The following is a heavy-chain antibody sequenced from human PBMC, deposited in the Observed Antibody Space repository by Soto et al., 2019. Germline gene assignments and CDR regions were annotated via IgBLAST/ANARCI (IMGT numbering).Heavy chain of an antibody. CDR1: GGSISSYY. CDR3: ARDLYCSSTSCYHGRGGQRDPSYYGMAV. Sequence: PSETLSLTCTVSGGSISSYYWSWIRQPPGKGLEWIVYIYYSGSTNYNPSLTSRVTISVDTSKNQFSLKLSSVTAADTAVYYCARDLYCSSTSCYHGRGGQRDPSYYGMAVGGKGTPVTVSS. V-gene: IGHV4-59*01. D-gene: IGHD2-2*01. CDR2: IYYSGST. J-gene: IGHJ6*04.